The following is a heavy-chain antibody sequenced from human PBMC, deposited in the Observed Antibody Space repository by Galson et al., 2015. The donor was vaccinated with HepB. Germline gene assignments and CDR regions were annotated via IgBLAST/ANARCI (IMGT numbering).Heavy chain of an antibody. J-gene: IGHJ4*02. CDR2: ISSSGSTI. V-gene: IGHV3-11*01. CDR3: ARDARYCSGGSCYPEFYFDY. D-gene: IGHD2-15*01. Sequence: SLRLSCAASGFTFSDYYMSWIRQAPGKGLEWVSYISSSGSTIYYADSVKGRFTISRDNAKNSLYLQMNSLRAEDTAVYYCARDARYCSGGSCYPEFYFDYWGQGTLVTDSS. CDR1: GFTFSDYY.